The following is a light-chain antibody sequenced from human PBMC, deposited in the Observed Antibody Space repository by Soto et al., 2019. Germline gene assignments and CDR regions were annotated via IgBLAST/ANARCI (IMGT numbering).Light chain of an antibody. V-gene: IGLV2-14*01. CDR1: SSDVGGFNY. J-gene: IGLJ1*01. Sequence: QSVLTQPASVSGSPGQSITISCTGTSSDVGGFNYVSWYQQHPGKAPKLMIYDVTDRPSGVSDRFSGSKSGNTASLTISGLQTEDEADYYCYSYTGSSTLYVFGTGTKVTVL. CDR3: YSYTGSSTLYV. CDR2: DVT.